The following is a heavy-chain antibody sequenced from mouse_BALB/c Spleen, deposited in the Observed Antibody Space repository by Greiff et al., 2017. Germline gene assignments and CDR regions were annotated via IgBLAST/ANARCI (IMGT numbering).Heavy chain of an antibody. CDR2: IDPYNGGT. D-gene: IGHD1-2*01. CDR1: GYSFTSYN. V-gene: IGHV1S135*01. Sequence: VQLLQSGPELVKPGASVKISCKASGYSFTSYNMNWVKQSHGKSLEWIGNIDPYNGGTSYNQKFKGKATLTVDKSSSTVYMQLSSLTSEDSAVYYCASDGWFDYWGQGTTVTVSA. CDR3: ASDGWFDY. J-gene: IGHJ2*01.